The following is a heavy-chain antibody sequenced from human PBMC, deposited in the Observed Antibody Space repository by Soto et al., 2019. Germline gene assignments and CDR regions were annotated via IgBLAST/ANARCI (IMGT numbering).Heavy chain of an antibody. J-gene: IGHJ4*02. CDR3: ARVGTTGTILVWSYDD. Sequence: PGESLKISCKGSGYSFTSYWIGWVRQMPGKGLEWMGIIYPGDSDTRYSPSFQGQVTISADKSISTAYLQWSSLKASDTAMYYCARVGTTGTILVWSYDDWGQGTLVTVSS. D-gene: IGHD1-1*01. CDR1: GYSFTSYW. V-gene: IGHV5-51*01. CDR2: IYPGDSDT.